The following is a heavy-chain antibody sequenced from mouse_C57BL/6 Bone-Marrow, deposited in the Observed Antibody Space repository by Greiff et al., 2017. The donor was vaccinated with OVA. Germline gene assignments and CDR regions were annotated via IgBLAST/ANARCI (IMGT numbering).Heavy chain of an antibody. CDR1: GFTFSDYG. Sequence: EVQLQQSGGGLVKPGGSLKLSCAASGFTFSDYGMHWVRQAPEKGLEWVAYISSGSSTIYYADTVKGRFTISRDNAKNTLFLQMTSLRSEDTAMYYCARTGSPPLAYWGQGTLVTVSA. CDR2: ISSGSSTI. V-gene: IGHV5-17*01. J-gene: IGHJ3*01. D-gene: IGHD4-1*01. CDR3: ARTGSPPLAY.